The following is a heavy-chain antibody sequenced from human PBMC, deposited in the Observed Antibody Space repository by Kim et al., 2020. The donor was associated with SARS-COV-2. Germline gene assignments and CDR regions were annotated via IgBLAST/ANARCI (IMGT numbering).Heavy chain of an antibody. CDR2: ISWNSGSI. Sequence: GGSLRLSCAASGFTFGDYAMHWVRQAPGKGLEWVSGISWNSGSIGYADSVKGRFTISRDNAKNSLYLQMNSLRAEDTALYYCAKDWRGPYYYDRPTPDYWGQGTLVTVSS. CDR3: AKDWRGPYYYDRPTPDY. V-gene: IGHV3-9*01. D-gene: IGHD3-22*01. J-gene: IGHJ4*02. CDR1: GFTFGDYA.